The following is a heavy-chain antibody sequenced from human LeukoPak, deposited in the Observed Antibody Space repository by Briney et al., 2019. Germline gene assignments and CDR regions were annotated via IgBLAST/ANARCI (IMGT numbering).Heavy chain of an antibody. CDR2: IYPRDGST. Sequence: ASVKVSCKASGYTFTSNYIHWVRQAPGQGPEWMGMIYPRDGSTSYAQRFQGRVTVTRDTSTSTVHMELSGLRSEDTAVYYCARDQEGFDYWGQGTLVTVSS. CDR1: GYTFTSNY. CDR3: ARDQEGFDY. J-gene: IGHJ4*02. V-gene: IGHV1-46*01.